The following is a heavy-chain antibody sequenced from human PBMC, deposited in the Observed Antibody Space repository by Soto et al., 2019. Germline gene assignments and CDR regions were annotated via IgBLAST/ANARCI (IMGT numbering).Heavy chain of an antibody. D-gene: IGHD3-22*01. V-gene: IGHV4-59*08. Sequence: SETLSLTCTVSGGSISSYYGGWFRQPPGKGLEWIGYIYYSGGTTYHPSLKSRVTISVDTSKNQVSLNLTSVTAADTAVYYCARLGGYYQAFDQWGQGSLVTVSS. CDR3: ARLGGYYQAFDQ. J-gene: IGHJ4*02. CDR1: GGSISSYY. CDR2: IYYSGGT.